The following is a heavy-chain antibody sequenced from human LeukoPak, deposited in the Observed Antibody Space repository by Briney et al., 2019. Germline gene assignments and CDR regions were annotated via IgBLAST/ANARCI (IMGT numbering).Heavy chain of an antibody. CDR1: GGSISSSSYY. J-gene: IGHJ4*02. V-gene: IGHV4-61*05. CDR3: ARATAVAGTYYFDY. CDR2: IYYSGST. D-gene: IGHD6-19*01. Sequence: SETLSLTCTVSGGSISSSSYYWGWIRQPPGKGLEWIGYIYYSGSTNYNPSLKSRVTISVDTSKNQFSLKLSSVTAADTAVYYCARATAVAGTYYFDYWGQGTLVTVSS.